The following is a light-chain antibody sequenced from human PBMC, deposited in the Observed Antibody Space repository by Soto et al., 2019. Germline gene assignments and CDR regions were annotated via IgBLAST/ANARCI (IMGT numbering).Light chain of an antibody. J-gene: IGKJ4*01. CDR1: QSVSRY. CDR2: DAS. V-gene: IGKV3-11*01. Sequence: EIVLTQSPATLSLSPGERATLSCRASQSVSRYLSWYQQKTSQAPRRLIHDASNRATGIPARFCGSGAGIDLTPTTSSLEPEDFGVYYCPQSSNWPQITFGGGTKVEIK. CDR3: PQSSNWPQIT.